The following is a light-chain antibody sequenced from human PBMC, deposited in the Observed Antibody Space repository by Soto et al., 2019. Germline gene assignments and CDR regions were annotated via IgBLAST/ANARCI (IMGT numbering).Light chain of an antibody. V-gene: IGKV3-20*01. Sequence: EIVLTQSPGTLSLSPVERATLSCRASQSVSSTYLAWYQQKPGQAPSLLIYGASRRATGIPDRFSGSGSGTDFTLTISRLEPEDFATYYCQQSFTFGPGTKVDIK. CDR1: QSVSSTY. CDR3: QQSFT. J-gene: IGKJ3*01. CDR2: GAS.